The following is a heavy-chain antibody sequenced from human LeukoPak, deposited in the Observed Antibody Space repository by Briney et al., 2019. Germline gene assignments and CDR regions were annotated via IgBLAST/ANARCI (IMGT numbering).Heavy chain of an antibody. J-gene: IGHJ4*02. CDR2: ISAYNGNT. D-gene: IGHD3-22*01. CDR1: GDTFTSYG. CDR3: ARDLSRNYYDSSGYYDY. Sequence: ASVRVSCKASGDTFTSYGISWVRQAPGQGLERGGWISAYNGNTNYAQTLQGRVTMTTDTSTRTAYMELRSLRSDDTAVYYCARDLSRNYYDSSGYYDYWGQGALVTVSS. V-gene: IGHV1-18*01.